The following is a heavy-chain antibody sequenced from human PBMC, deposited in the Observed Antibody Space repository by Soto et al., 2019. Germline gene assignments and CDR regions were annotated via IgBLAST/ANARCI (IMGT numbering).Heavy chain of an antibody. D-gene: IGHD5-18*01. CDR2: IDYSGST. J-gene: IGHJ6*02. V-gene: IGHV4-30-4*01. CDR3: ARWIQLCSPIGRHYRYGDV. Sequence: QVQLQESGPGLVKPSQTLSLTCTVSGGSISSGDYYWSWIRQPPGKGLEWIGYIDYSGSTYYNPSPKSRVTISGDPSTNPFSLKLSSVTAAHTAVYDCARWIQLCSPIGRHYRYGDVWGQGTTVTVSS. CDR1: GGSISSGDYY.